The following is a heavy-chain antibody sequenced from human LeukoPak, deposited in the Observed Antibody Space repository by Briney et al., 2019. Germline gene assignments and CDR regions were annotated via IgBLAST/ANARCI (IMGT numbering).Heavy chain of an antibody. V-gene: IGHV4-39*07. CDR3: ARGVVAATRFDY. CDR2: IYYSGRT. CDR1: GGSISSTSYY. Sequence: SETLSLTCTVSGGSISSTSYYWGWIRQPPGKGLEWIGSIYYSGRTYYNPSLKSRVTISVDTSKNQFSLKLSSVTAADTAVYYCARGVVAATRFDYWGQGTLVTVSS. J-gene: IGHJ4*02. D-gene: IGHD2-15*01.